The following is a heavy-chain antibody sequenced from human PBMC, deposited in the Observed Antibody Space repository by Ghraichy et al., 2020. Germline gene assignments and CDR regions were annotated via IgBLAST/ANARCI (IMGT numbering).Heavy chain of an antibody. CDR1: GYTFTSYY. CDR3: ATEIVVAPAAIPLGRSYYYGMDV. V-gene: IGHV1-46*01. J-gene: IGHJ6*02. Sequence: ASVKVSCKASGYTFTSYYMHWVRQAPGQGLEWMGIINPSGGSTSYAQKFQDRVTMTRDTATSTVYMELSSLRSEDTAVYYCATEIVVAPAAIPLGRSYYYGMDVWGQGTTVTVSS. D-gene: IGHD2-2*01. CDR2: INPSGGST.